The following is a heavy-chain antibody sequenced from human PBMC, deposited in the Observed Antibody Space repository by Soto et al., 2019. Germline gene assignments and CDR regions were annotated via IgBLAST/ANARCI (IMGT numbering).Heavy chain of an antibody. V-gene: IGHV3-30*18. CDR2: ISYDGSNK. Sequence: GGSLRLSCAASGFTFSSYGMHWVRQAPGKGLEWVAVISYDGSNKYYADSVKGRFTISRDNSKNTLYLQMNSLRAEDTAVYYCAKPLDPTYDSNPFDYWGRGTLVTVSS. CDR1: GFTFSSYG. D-gene: IGHD3-22*01. J-gene: IGHJ4*02. CDR3: AKPLDPTYDSNPFDY.